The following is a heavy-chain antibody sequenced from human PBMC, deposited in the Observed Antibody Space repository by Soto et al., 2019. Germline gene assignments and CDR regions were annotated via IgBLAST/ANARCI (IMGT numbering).Heavy chain of an antibody. CDR2: IYQSGST. CDR3: ARDSGYGSGSSVNHYLDC. Sequence: PSETLSLTCLVSGYSISSGNYWGWIRQTPGKGLEWIGSIYQSGSTYYNPSLKSRATISVDTSKNQFSLKLSSVTAADTAVYYCARDSGYGSGSSVNHYLDCWGRGTLVTVSS. D-gene: IGHD3-10*01. CDR1: GYSISSGNY. V-gene: IGHV4-38-2*02. J-gene: IGHJ4*01.